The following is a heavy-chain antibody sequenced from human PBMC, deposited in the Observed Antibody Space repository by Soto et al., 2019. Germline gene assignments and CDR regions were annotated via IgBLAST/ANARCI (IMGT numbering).Heavy chain of an antibody. V-gene: IGHV3-11*01. J-gene: IGHJ3*02. CDR1: GFTFSDYY. Sequence: GGSLRLSCAASGFTFSDYYMSWIRQAPGKGLEWVSYISSSGSTIYYADSVKGRFTISRDNAKNSLYLQMNSLRAEDTAVYYCARDCAWTIDAFDIWGQGTMVTVSS. D-gene: IGHD3-10*01. CDR2: ISSSGSTI. CDR3: ARDCAWTIDAFDI.